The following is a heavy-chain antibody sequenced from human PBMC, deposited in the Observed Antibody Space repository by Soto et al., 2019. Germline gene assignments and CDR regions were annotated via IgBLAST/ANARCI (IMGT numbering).Heavy chain of an antibody. V-gene: IGHV3-23*01. CDR3: AKARADYYDSSGYPVDY. J-gene: IGHJ4*02. Sequence: EVQLLESGGGLVQPGGSLSCSCAASGFTFSTNARTWVAQAQGKGREWVSAISGGGGSKYYADPVKGRFTISRDNSKNTLYLQMNSLRAEDTAVHYCAKARADYYDSSGYPVDYWGQGTLVTVSS. CDR1: GFTFSTNA. D-gene: IGHD3-22*01. CDR2: ISGGGGSK.